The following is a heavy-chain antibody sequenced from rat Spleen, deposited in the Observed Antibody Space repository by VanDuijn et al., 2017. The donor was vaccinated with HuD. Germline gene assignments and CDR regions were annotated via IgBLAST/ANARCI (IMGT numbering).Heavy chain of an antibody. V-gene: IGHV5-25*01. Sequence: EVQLVESGGGLVQPGRSMKLSCAASGFTFNNYDMAWVRQAPTKGLEWVASINFDGSGTYYRDSVKGRFTISRDNAKSTLYLQMDSLRSEDTATYYCARQGYYGLLAYFDYWGQGVMVTVSS. CDR2: INFDGSGT. J-gene: IGHJ2*01. D-gene: IGHD1-6*01. CDR3: ARQGYYGLLAYFDY. CDR1: GFTFNNYD.